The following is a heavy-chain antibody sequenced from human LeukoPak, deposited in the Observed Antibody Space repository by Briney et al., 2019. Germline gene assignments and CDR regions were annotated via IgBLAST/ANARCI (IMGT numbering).Heavy chain of an antibody. CDR1: GGSISSSSYY. D-gene: IGHD6-13*01. Sequence: SETLSLTCTVSGGSISSSSYYWGWIRQPPGKGLEWIGSIYYSGSTYYNPSLKSRVTISVDTSKNQFSLKLSSVTAADTAVYYCARVSGSSWAYDYWGQGTLVTVAS. CDR2: IYYSGST. J-gene: IGHJ4*02. CDR3: ARVSGSSWAYDY. V-gene: IGHV4-39*07.